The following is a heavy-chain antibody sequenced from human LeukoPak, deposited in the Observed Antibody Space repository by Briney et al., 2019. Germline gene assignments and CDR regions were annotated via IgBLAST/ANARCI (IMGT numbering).Heavy chain of an antibody. CDR1: GYSFTSYW. V-gene: IGHV5-10-1*01. J-gene: IGHJ6*02. CDR2: INPSESYT. CDR3: ARRSGYDSNYYYYGMDV. Sequence: GESLRISCKGSGYSFTSYWISWVRQMPGKGLGWMGRINPSESYTNYSPSFQGHVTISADKSISTAYLQWSSLKASDTAMYYCARRSGYDSNYYYYGMDVWGQGTTVTVSS. D-gene: IGHD5-12*01.